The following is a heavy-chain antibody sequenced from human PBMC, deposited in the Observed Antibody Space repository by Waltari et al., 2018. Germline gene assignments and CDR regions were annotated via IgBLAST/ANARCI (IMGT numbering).Heavy chain of an antibody. D-gene: IGHD3-10*01. Sequence: QVQLQQWGAGLLKPSETLSLSCALHGGYSFSAYYWNWVRQVPGKGLEWIGEINDRGLTNYNPSLKSRVTMSVDTSRNQFSLTLTSVTAADTALYYCARSAAIVVRGRYFQYWGQGTLVTVSS. CDR1: GGYSFSAYY. CDR2: INDRGLT. V-gene: IGHV4-34*02. CDR3: ARSAAIVVRGRYFQY. J-gene: IGHJ1*01.